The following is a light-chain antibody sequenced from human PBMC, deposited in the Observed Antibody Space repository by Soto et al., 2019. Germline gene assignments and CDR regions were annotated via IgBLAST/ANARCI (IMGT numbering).Light chain of an antibody. J-gene: IGLJ1*01. V-gene: IGLV2-23*01. Sequence: QSALTQPASVSGSPGQSITISCTGTSSDAGSYNFVSWYQQHPGKAPKLMIYEASKRPSGVSNRFSGSKSGNTASLTISGLQPEDEADYYCCSYAGSSTYVFGAGTKLTVL. CDR3: CSYAGSSTYV. CDR2: EAS. CDR1: SSDAGSYNF.